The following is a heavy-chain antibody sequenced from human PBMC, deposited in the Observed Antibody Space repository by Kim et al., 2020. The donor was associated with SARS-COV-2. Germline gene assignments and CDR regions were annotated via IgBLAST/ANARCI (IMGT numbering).Heavy chain of an antibody. CDR3: ATHEGTTVTVYYYYGMDV. CDR1: GFTFSSYA. Sequence: GGSLRLSCAASGFTFSSYAMHWVRQAPGKGQEWVAVISYDGSNKYYADSVKGRFTISRDNSKNTLYLQMNSLRAEDTAVYYCATHEGTTVTVYYYYGMDV. CDR2: ISYDGSNK. D-gene: IGHD4-17*01. J-gene: IGHJ6*01. V-gene: IGHV3-30-3*01.